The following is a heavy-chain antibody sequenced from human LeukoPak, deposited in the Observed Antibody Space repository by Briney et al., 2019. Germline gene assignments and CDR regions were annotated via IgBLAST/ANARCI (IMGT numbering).Heavy chain of an antibody. J-gene: IGHJ4*02. CDR2: IASSGGGT. D-gene: IGHD6-13*01. V-gene: IGHV3-23*01. Sequence: GGSLRLSCAASGFTFGTYAMSWVRQAPGKGLEWVSAIASSGGGTYYTDSVKGRFTIFRDNSKNTLYLQMNSLRGEDTAVYYCAKRTSSRAFDYWGQGTLVTVSS. CDR3: AKRTSSRAFDY. CDR1: GFTFGTYA.